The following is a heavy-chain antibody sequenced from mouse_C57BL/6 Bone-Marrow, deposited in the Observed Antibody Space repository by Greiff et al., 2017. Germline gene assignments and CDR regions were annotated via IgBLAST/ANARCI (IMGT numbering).Heavy chain of an antibody. D-gene: IGHD2-3*01. CDR3: TRPYDGDYGNYFDD. CDR1: GYTFTDYE. J-gene: IGHJ2*01. CDR2: IDPETGGT. V-gene: IGHV1-15*01. Sequence: VQLQESGAELVRPGASVTLSCKASGYTFTDYEMHWVKQTPVHGLEWIGAIDPETGGTAYNQKFKGKAILTADKSSSTAYMELRSLTSEDSAVYDCTRPYDGDYGNYFDDWGKGTTLTVSS.